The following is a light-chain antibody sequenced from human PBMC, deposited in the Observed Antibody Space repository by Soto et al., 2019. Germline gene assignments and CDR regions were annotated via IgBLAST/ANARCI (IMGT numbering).Light chain of an antibody. CDR2: DAS. J-gene: IGKJ3*01. CDR1: QSISSW. V-gene: IGKV1-5*01. CDR3: QQYNSYPLT. Sequence: DIPMTQSPSTLSASVGDRVTITCRASQSISSWLAWYQQKPGKAPKLLIYDASSLESGVPSRFSGSGSGTEFTLTISSLQPDDFATYYCQQYNSYPLTFGPGTKVYIK.